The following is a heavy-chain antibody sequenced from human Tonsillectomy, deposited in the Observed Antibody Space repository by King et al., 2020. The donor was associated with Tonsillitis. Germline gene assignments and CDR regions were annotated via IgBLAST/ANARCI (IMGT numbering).Heavy chain of an antibody. CDR3: ARGFGELPP. CDR1: GYSISSGYY. D-gene: IGHD3-10*01. V-gene: IGHV4-38-2*02. J-gene: IGHJ5*02. Sequence: VQLQESGPGLVKPSETLSLTCTVSGYSISSGYYWGWIRQPPGKGLEWIGSIYHSGSTYYNPSLKSRVTISVDTSKNQFSLKLSSVTAADTAVYYCARGFGELPPWGQGTLVTVSS. CDR2: IYHSGST.